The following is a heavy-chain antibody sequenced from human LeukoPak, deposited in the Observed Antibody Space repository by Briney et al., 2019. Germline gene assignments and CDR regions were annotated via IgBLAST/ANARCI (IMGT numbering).Heavy chain of an antibody. CDR1: GFPFSTYS. J-gene: IGHJ4*02. CDR3: ATRSGYVRGDFDY. D-gene: IGHD5-12*01. Sequence: PGGSLRLSCAASGFPFSTYSMNWVRQALGKGLEWVSYISSSSSTIYYADSVKGRFTISRDNAKNSLYLQMNSLRDEDTAVYYCATRSGYVRGDFDYWGQGTLVTVSS. V-gene: IGHV3-48*02. CDR2: ISSSSSTI.